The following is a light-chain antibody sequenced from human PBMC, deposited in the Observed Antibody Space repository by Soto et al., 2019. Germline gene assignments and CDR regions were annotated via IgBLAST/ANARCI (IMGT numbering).Light chain of an antibody. V-gene: IGKV3-20*01. Sequence: EIVLTQSPDTLSLSPGERVTLSCRASQSVSSSYLAWYQQKPGQAPRLLIYGASSRATGIPDRFSGSGSGTDFTLTISRLEPEDFAVYYCQQYGGSGRFTFGPGTKVDIK. J-gene: IGKJ3*01. CDR3: QQYGGSGRFT. CDR2: GAS. CDR1: QSVSSSY.